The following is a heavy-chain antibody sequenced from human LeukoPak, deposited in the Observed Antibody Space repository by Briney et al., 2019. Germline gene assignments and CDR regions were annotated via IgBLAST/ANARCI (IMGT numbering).Heavy chain of an antibody. CDR2: TDPRSGAT. D-gene: IGHD3-16*01. CDR3: ATDNYGTLDY. J-gene: IGHJ4*02. V-gene: IGHV1-2*02. Sequence: ASVKVSCKASGYTFTAYYIHWVRRAPGQGLEWMGWTDPRSGATKCTQKFQGRVTMTRDTSITTVYLELNGLTFDDTAVYYCATDNYGTLDYWGQGTLVTVSS. CDR1: GYTFTAYY.